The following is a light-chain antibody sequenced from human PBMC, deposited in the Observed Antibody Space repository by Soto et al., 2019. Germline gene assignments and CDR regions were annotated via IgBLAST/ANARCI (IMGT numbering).Light chain of an antibody. J-gene: IGLJ2*01. Sequence: QSVMTQPPSVSAAPGQKVTISCSGSSSNIGTYTVNWYQQLPGTAPKVLIYGDNQRPSGVADRFSGSKSGTSASLAISGLQSEDEADYYCAAWDDSLNGVVFGGGTKVTVL. V-gene: IGLV1-44*01. CDR1: SSNIGTYT. CDR2: GDN. CDR3: AAWDDSLNGVV.